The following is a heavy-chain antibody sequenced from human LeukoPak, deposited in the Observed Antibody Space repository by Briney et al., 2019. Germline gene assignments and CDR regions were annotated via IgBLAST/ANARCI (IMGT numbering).Heavy chain of an antibody. D-gene: IGHD2-15*01. CDR3: ARRVRCSGDSCYSDNWFDP. Sequence: SETLSLTCTVSGGSISSTGYYWGWIRQPPGKGLEWIGNIYYSGSTHYNPSLKSRVTISVGTSKNQFSLKLSSVTAADTAVFYCARRVRCSGDSCYSDNWFDPWGPGTLVTVSS. CDR2: IYYSGST. CDR1: GGSISSTGYY. J-gene: IGHJ5*02. V-gene: IGHV4-39*01.